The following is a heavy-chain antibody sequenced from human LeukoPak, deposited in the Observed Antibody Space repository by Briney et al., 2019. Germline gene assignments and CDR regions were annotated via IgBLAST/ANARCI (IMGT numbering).Heavy chain of an antibody. V-gene: IGHV4-4*02. CDR3: ARGVLRGVRGVTNYYYYYYMDV. Sequence: SGTLSLTCAVSGGSISSSNWWSWVRQPPGKGLEWIGEIYHSGSTNYNPSLKSRVTISVDTSKNQFSLKLSSVTAADTAVYYCARGVLRGVRGVTNYYYYYYMDVWGEGTTVTVSS. CDR1: GGSISSSNW. CDR2: IYHSGST. J-gene: IGHJ6*03. D-gene: IGHD3-10*01.